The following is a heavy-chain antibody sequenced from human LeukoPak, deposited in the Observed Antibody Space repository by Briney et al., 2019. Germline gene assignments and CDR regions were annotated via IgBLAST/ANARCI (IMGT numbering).Heavy chain of an antibody. CDR3: AREGRKYGSGSLYYFAY. J-gene: IGHJ4*02. V-gene: IGHV3-66*01. CDR1: GFSVSSNY. D-gene: IGHD3-10*01. CDR2: IFSGGST. Sequence: GGSLRLSCAASGFSVSSNYMNWVRQAPGKGLEWVSVIFSGGSTYYADSVKGRFTISRDNPKNTLYLQMNSLRAEDTAVYYCAREGRKYGSGSLYYFAYWGQGTLVTVSS.